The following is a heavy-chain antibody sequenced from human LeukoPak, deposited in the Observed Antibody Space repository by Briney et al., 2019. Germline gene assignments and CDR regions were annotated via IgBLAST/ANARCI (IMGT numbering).Heavy chain of an antibody. CDR3: ATGYYYGSGSYHFDY. CDR2: FDPEDGET. Sequence: ASVKVSCKVSGYTLTELSMHWVRQAPGKGLEWMGGFDPEDGETIYAQKFQGRVTMTEDTSTDTAYMELSSLRSEDTAVYYCATGYYYGSGSYHFDYWGQGTLVTVSS. D-gene: IGHD3-10*01. V-gene: IGHV1-24*01. J-gene: IGHJ4*02. CDR1: GYTLTELS.